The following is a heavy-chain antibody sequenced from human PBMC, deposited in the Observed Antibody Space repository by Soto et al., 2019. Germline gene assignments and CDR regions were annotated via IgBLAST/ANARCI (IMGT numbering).Heavy chain of an antibody. CDR2: IYYSGST. CDR3: TRVHILLWFGELLNNWFDP. D-gene: IGHD3-10*01. J-gene: IGHJ5*02. V-gene: IGHV4-30-4*01. CDR1: GGSIIRGDYY. Sequence: SETLSLTCTVSGGSIIRGDYYWSWIRQPPGKGLEWIGYIYYSGSTYYNPSLKSRVTISVDTSKNQFSLKLSSVTAADTAVYYCTRVHILLWFGELLNNWFDPWGQGTLVTVSS.